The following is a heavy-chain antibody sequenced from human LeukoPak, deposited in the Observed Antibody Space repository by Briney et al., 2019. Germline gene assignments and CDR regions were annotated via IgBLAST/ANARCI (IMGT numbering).Heavy chain of an antibody. Sequence: SETLSLTCAVYGGSFSGYYWSWVRQPPGKGLEWIGEINHSGSTNYNPSLKSRVTISVDTSKNQFSLKLSSATAADTAVYYCARENSSSSCWFDPWGQGTLVTVSS. J-gene: IGHJ5*02. CDR2: INHSGST. CDR3: ARENSSSSCWFDP. CDR1: GGSFSGYY. V-gene: IGHV4-34*01. D-gene: IGHD6-6*01.